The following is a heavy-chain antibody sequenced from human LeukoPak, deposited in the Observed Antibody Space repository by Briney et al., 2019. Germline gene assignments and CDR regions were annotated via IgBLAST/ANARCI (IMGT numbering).Heavy chain of an antibody. CDR2: ISGSGGST. J-gene: IGHJ4*02. V-gene: IGHV3-23*01. CDR3: AKDRRYCSGGSCSESFSICDY. Sequence: GGSLRLSCAASGFTFSSYAMSWVRQAPGKGLEWVSAISGSGGSTYYADSVKGRFTISRDNSKNTLYLQMNSLRAEDTAVYYCAKDRRYCSGGSCSESFSICDYWGQGTLVTVSS. CDR1: GFTFSSYA. D-gene: IGHD2-15*01.